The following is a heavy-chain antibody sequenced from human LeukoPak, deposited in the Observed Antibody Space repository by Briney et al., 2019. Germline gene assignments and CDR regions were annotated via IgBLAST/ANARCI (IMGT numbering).Heavy chain of an antibody. V-gene: IGHV3-21*01. J-gene: IGHJ6*03. CDR2: NSSSSSYI. Sequence: GGSLRLSCAASGFTFSSYSMNWVRQAPGKGLEWVSSNSSSSSYIYYADSVKGRFTISRDNAKNSLYLQMNSLRAEDTAVYYCAREGAASYYMDVWGKGTTVTVSS. CDR1: GFTFSSYS. D-gene: IGHD6-13*01. CDR3: AREGAASYYMDV.